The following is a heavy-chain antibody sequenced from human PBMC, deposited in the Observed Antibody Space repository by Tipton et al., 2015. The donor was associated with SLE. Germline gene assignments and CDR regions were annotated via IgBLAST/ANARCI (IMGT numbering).Heavy chain of an antibody. V-gene: IGHV4-31*02. J-gene: IGHJ6*03. CDR2: IHYSGST. Sequence: LRLSCAASGFTFSPYGMSWVRQPPGKGLEWIGYIHYSGSTYYNPSLKSRVTISVDTSKNQFSLKLSSVTAADTAVYYCARDSTPGRGYSYGLYMDVWGKGTTVTVSS. D-gene: IGHD5-18*01. CDR3: ARDSTPGRGYSYGLYMDV. CDR1: GFTFSPYG.